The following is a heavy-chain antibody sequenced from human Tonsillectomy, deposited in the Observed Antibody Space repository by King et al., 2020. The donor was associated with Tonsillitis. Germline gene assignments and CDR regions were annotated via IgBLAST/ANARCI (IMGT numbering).Heavy chain of an antibody. CDR1: GFTFSSSA. CDR2: ISGSGGST. V-gene: IGHV3-23*04. D-gene: IGHD5-18*01. Sequence: VQLVESGGGLVQPGGSLRLSCAASGFTFSSSALAWVRQAPGKGLEWVSGISGSGGSTYYEDSVKGRFTISRDNSNNTLYLQMNILGAEVTALYYCAKVVSTAVVYSFDSWGQGALVTVSS. CDR3: AKVVSTAVVYSFDS. J-gene: IGHJ4*02.